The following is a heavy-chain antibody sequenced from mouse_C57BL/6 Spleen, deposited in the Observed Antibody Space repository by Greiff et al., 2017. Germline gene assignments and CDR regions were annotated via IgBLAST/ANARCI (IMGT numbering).Heavy chain of an antibody. V-gene: IGHV1-66*01. CDR3: ARDGGLRRGYFDY. CDR1: GYSFTSYY. D-gene: IGHD2-4*01. J-gene: IGHJ2*01. Sequence: QVQLQQSGPELVKPGASVKISCKASGYSFTSYYIHWVKQRPGQGLEWIGWIYPGSGNTKYNEKFKGKATLTADTSSSTAYMQLSSLTSEDSAVYYCARDGGLRRGYFDYWGQGTTLTVSS. CDR2: IYPGSGNT.